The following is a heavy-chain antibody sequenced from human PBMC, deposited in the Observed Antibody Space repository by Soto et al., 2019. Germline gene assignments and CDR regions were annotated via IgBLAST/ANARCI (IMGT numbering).Heavy chain of an antibody. Sequence: SGFTFSSYGMHWVRQAPGKGLEWVAVISYDGSNKYYADSVKGRFTISRDNSKNTLYLQMNSLRAEDTAVYYCAKDSWQQLAYFDYWGQGTLVTVSS. V-gene: IGHV3-30*18. CDR1: GFTFSSYG. J-gene: IGHJ4*02. CDR3: AKDSWQQLAYFDY. D-gene: IGHD6-13*01. CDR2: ISYDGSNK.